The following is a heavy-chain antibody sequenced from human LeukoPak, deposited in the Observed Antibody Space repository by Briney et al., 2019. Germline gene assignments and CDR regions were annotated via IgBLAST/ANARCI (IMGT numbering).Heavy chain of an antibody. D-gene: IGHD2-21*02. Sequence: PSETLSLTCTVSGGSLSSYYWSWSRQPPGKGLEWIGYIYSSGSTNYNPSLRSRVTFSLDTSRNQFSLKLTSVTAADTAVYYCARDVYCGGDCSYFDSWGQGTLVTVSS. J-gene: IGHJ4*02. CDR3: ARDVYCGGDCSYFDS. V-gene: IGHV4-59*01. CDR2: IYSSGST. CDR1: GGSLSSYY.